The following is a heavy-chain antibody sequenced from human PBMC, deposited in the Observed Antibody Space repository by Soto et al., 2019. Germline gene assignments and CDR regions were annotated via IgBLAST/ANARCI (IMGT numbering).Heavy chain of an antibody. J-gene: IGHJ4*02. D-gene: IGHD2-15*01. Sequence: QVTLKESGPVLVKPTETITLTCTVSGFSLRNARMGVSWIRQPPGKALEWLAHIFSNDEKSYSTSLKSRLTISKDASKSQVVLTRANMDPVDTATYYCARPYCSGGSCQIDYWGQGTLVTVSS. CDR2: IFSNDEK. CDR1: GFSLRNARMG. CDR3: ARPYCSGGSCQIDY. V-gene: IGHV2-26*01.